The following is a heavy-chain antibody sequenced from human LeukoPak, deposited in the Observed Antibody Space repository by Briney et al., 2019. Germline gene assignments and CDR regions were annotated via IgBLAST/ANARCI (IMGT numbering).Heavy chain of an antibody. CDR3: ARQGYDILTGYIDAFDI. J-gene: IGHJ3*02. CDR2: ISYSGST. D-gene: IGHD3-9*01. Sequence: SETLSLTCTVSGGSISSYYWSWIRQPPGKGLEWIGYISYSGSTNYNPSLKSRVTISIDTSKNQFSLKLRSMTAADTAIYYCARQGYDILTGYIDAFDIWGQGTMVTVSS. V-gene: IGHV4-59*08. CDR1: GGSISSYY.